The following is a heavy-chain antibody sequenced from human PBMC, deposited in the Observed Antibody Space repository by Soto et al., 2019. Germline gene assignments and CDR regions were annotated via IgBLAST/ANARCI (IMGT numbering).Heavy chain of an antibody. CDR3: ACWREIVPLDY. V-gene: IGHV1-69*13. CDR1: GGTFSSYA. Sequence: SVKVSCKASGGTFSSYAIGWVRQAPGQGLEWMGGIIPIFGTANYAQKFQGRVTITADESTSTAYMELSSLRSEDTAVYYCACWREIVPLDYWGQGTLVTVSS. CDR2: IIPIFGTA. D-gene: IGHD5-12*01. J-gene: IGHJ4*02.